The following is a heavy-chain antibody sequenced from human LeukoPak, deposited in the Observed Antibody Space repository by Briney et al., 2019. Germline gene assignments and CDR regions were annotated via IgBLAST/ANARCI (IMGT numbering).Heavy chain of an antibody. V-gene: IGHV6-1*01. D-gene: IGHD3-22*01. CDR3: ARSGYFAEYFHR. J-gene: IGHJ1*01. CDR2: TYYRSKWSN. Sequence: SQTLSLTCAISGDSVSSNIAAWNWIRQSPSRGLEWLGRTYYRSKWSNDYAVSVKSRITINPDTSNNQFSLQLNSVTPEDTAVYYCARSGYFAEYFHRWGQGTLLTVSS. CDR1: GDSVSSNIAA.